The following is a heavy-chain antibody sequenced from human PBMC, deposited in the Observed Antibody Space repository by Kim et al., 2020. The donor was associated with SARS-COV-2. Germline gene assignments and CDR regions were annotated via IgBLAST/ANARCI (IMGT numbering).Heavy chain of an antibody. D-gene: IGHD2-21*02. CDR2: GIA. V-gene: IGHV1-69*02. J-gene: IGHJ4*02. CDR3: ARVTAGGDY. Sequence: GIANYAQKVQGRVTITADKSTSTAYMELSSLRSEDTAVYYCARVTAGGDYWGQGTLVTVSS.